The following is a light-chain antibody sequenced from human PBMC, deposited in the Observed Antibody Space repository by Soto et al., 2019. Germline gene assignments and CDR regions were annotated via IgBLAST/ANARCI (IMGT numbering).Light chain of an antibody. CDR1: QSVRSTY. Sequence: EIVLTQSPGTLSLSPGERVTLSCRASQSVRSTYLAWYQQKPGQAPRLLIFGASSRASGIPDRFTGSGSGTDFTLTISRLEPEDFAVYYCQQYDSSPRITFGQGTRLEIK. V-gene: IGKV3-20*01. CDR3: QQYDSSPRIT. CDR2: GAS. J-gene: IGKJ5*01.